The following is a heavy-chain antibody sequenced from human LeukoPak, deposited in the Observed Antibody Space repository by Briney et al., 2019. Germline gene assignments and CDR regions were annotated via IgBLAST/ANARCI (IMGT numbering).Heavy chain of an antibody. D-gene: IGHD6-19*01. CDR2: IKSKTDGGTT. CDR1: GFTFSNAW. CDR3: TTASGWYPNGDY. V-gene: IGHV3-15*01. Sequence: GGSLRLSCAASGFTFSNAWMGWVRQAPGKGLEWVGRIKSKTDGGTTDYAAPVKGRFTISRDDSKNTLYLQMNSLKTEDTAVYYCTTASGWYPNGDYWGQGTLVTVSS. J-gene: IGHJ4*02.